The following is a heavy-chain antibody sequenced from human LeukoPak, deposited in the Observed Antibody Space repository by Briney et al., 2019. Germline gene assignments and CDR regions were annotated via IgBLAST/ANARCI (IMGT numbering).Heavy chain of an antibody. V-gene: IGHV4-34*01. Sequence: SETLSLTCAVYGGSFSGYYWSWIRQPPGKGLEWIGEINHSGSTNYNPSLKSRVTISVDTSKNQFSLKLSSVTAADTAVYYCARAESTSWVDDWGQGTLVTVSS. CDR2: INHSGST. J-gene: IGHJ4*02. D-gene: IGHD2-2*01. CDR3: ARAESTSWVDD. CDR1: GGSFSGYY.